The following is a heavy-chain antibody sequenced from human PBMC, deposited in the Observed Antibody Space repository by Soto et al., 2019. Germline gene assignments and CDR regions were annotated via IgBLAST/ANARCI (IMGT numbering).Heavy chain of an antibody. D-gene: IGHD3-3*01. V-gene: IGHV4-61*08. CDR1: GGSISSGGYY. J-gene: IGHJ5*02. CDR2: IYYSGST. CDR3: ARHVDFGVVPRFDP. Sequence: SETLSLTCTVSGGSISSGGYYWSWIRQHPGKGLEWIGYIYYSGSTNYNPSLKSRVTISVDTSKNQFSLKLSSVTAADTAVYYCARHVDFGVVPRFDPWGQGTLVTVSS.